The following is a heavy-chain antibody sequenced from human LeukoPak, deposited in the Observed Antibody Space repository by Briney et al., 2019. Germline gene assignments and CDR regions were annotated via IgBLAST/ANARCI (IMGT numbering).Heavy chain of an antibody. CDR2: ISWNSGSI. Sequence: PGGSLRLSCAASGFTFDDYAMHWVRQAPGKGLEWVSGISWNSGSIGYADSVKGRFTISRDNAKNSLYLQMNSLRAEDTAVYYCAREVVPAATSRLYYYYYYMDVWGKGTTVTISS. J-gene: IGHJ6*03. CDR1: GFTFDDYA. D-gene: IGHD2-2*01. CDR3: AREVVPAATSRLYYYYYYMDV. V-gene: IGHV3-9*01.